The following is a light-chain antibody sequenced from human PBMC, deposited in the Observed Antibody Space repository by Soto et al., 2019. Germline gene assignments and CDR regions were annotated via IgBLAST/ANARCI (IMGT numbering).Light chain of an antibody. CDR3: PLNNNWPLT. CDR1: QSVRSN. V-gene: IGKV3D-15*01. Sequence: EIVMTQSPATLSVSPGESATLSCRASQSVRSNLAWYQQKPGQAPRLLIYGASTRATGIPARFSGSRCGTEFTSSISSLQSEEFAVYHSPLNNNWPLTLGGGTKVEIK. J-gene: IGKJ4*01. CDR2: GAS.